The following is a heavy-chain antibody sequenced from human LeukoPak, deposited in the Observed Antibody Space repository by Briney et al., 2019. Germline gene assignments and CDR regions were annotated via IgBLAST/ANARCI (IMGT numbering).Heavy chain of an antibody. CDR2: INPNSGGT. CDR1: GGTFSSYA. D-gene: IGHD3-10*01. CDR3: ARDLRGDSTDY. Sequence: ASVKVSCKASGGTFSSYAISWVRQAPGQGLEWMGWINPNSGGTNYAQKFQGRVTMTRDTSISTAYMELSRLRSDDTAVYYCARDLRGDSTDYWGQGTLVTVSS. J-gene: IGHJ4*02. V-gene: IGHV1-2*02.